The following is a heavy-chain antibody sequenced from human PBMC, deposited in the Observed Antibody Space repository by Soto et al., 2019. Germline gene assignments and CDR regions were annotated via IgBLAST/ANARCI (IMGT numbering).Heavy chain of an antibody. Sequence: ASVKVSCKASGDTFASYAMHWVRQAPGQRLEWMGWINAGNGNTKYSQKFQGRVTITRDTSASTAYMELSSLRSEATAVYYCARVDSSGWFNWFDPWGQGTLVTVSS. V-gene: IGHV1-3*01. CDR1: GDTFASYA. CDR2: INAGNGNT. J-gene: IGHJ5*02. CDR3: ARVDSSGWFNWFDP. D-gene: IGHD6-19*01.